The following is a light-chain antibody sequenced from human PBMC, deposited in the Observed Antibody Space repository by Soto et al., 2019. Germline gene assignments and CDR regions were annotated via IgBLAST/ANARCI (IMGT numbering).Light chain of an antibody. Sequence: QSVLTQPPSASGSPGQSVTISCTGTSNDVGDYNYVSWYQQHPGKAPKLMIYEVSKRPSGVPGRFSGSKSGNTASLTVSGLQAEDEADYYCSSYAGSSTLHVFGTGTKLTVL. V-gene: IGLV2-8*01. CDR1: SNDVGDYNY. J-gene: IGLJ1*01. CDR3: SSYAGSSTLHV. CDR2: EVS.